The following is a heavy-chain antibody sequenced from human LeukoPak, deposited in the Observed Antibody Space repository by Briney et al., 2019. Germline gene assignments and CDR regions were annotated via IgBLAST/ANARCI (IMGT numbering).Heavy chain of an antibody. CDR3: ASRRGLY. CDR2: IYFSGSA. J-gene: IGHJ4*02. V-gene: IGHV4-39*01. D-gene: IGHD6-25*01. Sequence: SETLSLTCTVSGDSISSSNYYWAWIRQPPGKGLEWIGSIYFSGSAYYNPSLKSRVTISADTSKNQFSLKLSSVTAADTAVYYCASRRGLYWGQGTLVTVSS. CDR1: GDSISSSNYY.